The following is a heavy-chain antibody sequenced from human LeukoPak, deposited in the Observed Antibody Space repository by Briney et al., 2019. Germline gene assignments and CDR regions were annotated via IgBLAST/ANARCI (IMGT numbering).Heavy chain of an antibody. Sequence: GGFLRLSCVASGLTFSDYYMSWISQALGKGLEWVSYISSSVSTIYYADSVKGRFTISRDNAKNSLYLQINSLRAEDTAVYYCARDPSRDGYIESHFDYWGQGTLVTVSS. J-gene: IGHJ4*02. CDR3: ARDPSRDGYIESHFDY. V-gene: IGHV3-11*01. CDR2: ISSSVSTI. D-gene: IGHD5-24*01. CDR1: GLTFSDYY.